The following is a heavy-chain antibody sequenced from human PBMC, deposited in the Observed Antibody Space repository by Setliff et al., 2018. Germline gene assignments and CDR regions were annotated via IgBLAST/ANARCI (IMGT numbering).Heavy chain of an antibody. CDR3: ARDPAGWDTAMVNWFDP. V-gene: IGHV3-23*01. J-gene: IGHJ5*02. CDR2: ISASGDTT. Sequence: PGGSLRLSCAASGFTFSSYAMTWVRQAPGKGLEWVSIISASGDTTYYADSVKGRFTISRDNSKNTLYLQMNSLRAEDTAVYYCARDPAGWDTAMVNWFDPWGQGTLVTVSS. CDR1: GFTFSSYA. D-gene: IGHD5-18*01.